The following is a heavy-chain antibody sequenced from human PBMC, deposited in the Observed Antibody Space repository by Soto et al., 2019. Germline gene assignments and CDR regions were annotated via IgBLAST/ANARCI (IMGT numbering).Heavy chain of an antibody. D-gene: IGHD6-13*01. CDR1: GFTFSTYS. V-gene: IGHV3-21*01. Sequence: EVQLVESGGGLVKPGGSLRLSCAASGFTFSTYSMNWVRQAPGKGLEWVSSISSSSSYIYFADSVMGRFTISRDNAKNSLYLQMNSLRADDTAVYYCARDGRGIAADDHYGMDVWGQGTTVTVSS. J-gene: IGHJ6*02. CDR2: ISSSSSYI. CDR3: ARDGRGIAADDHYGMDV.